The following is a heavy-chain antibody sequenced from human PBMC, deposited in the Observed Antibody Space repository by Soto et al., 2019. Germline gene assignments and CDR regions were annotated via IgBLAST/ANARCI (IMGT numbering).Heavy chain of an antibody. CDR1: GGSISSGGYS. CDR2: IYHSGST. J-gene: IGHJ6*02. V-gene: IGHV4-30-2*01. Sequence: SETLSLTCAVSGGSISSGGYSWSWIRQPPGKGLEWIGYIYHSGSTYYNPSLKSRVTISVDRSKNQFSLKLSSVTAADTAVYYCARGGRVAAAEYYYYGMDVWGQGTTVTVSS. CDR3: ARGGRVAAAEYYYYGMDV. D-gene: IGHD6-13*01.